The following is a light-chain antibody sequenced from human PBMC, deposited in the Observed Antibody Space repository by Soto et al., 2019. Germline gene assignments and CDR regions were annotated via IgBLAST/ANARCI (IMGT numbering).Light chain of an antibody. Sequence: DIQMTQSLSSLSATEGDRVTITCRASQSISSYLNWYQQKPGKAPKLLIYKASTLKSGVPSRFSGSGSGTEFTLTISSLQPDDFATYYCQHYNSYSEAFGQGTKV. V-gene: IGKV1-5*03. J-gene: IGKJ1*01. CDR1: QSISSY. CDR2: KAS. CDR3: QHYNSYSEA.